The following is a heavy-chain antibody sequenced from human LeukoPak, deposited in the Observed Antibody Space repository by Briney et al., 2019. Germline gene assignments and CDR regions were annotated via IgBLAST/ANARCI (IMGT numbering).Heavy chain of an antibody. V-gene: IGHV4-4*07. D-gene: IGHD3-22*01. CDR1: GGSISSYY. J-gene: IGHJ4*02. CDR3: ARVGLYYYDSSGYYPTFDY. CDR2: IYTSGST. Sequence: SETLSLTCTVSGGSISSYYWSWIRQPAGKGLEWIGRIYTSGSTNYNPSLKSRVTMSVDTSKNQFSLKLSPVTAADTAVYYCARVGLYYYDSSGYYPTFDYWGQGTLVTVSS.